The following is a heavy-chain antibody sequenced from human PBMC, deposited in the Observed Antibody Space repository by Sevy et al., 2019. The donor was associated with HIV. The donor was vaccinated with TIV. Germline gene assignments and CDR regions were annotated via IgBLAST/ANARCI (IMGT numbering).Heavy chain of an antibody. V-gene: IGHV3-33*01. D-gene: IGHD6-13*01. CDR1: GFTFSSYG. CDR3: ARDYGSSWYFDY. J-gene: IGHJ4*02. CDR2: IWYDGSNK. Sequence: GGSLRLSCAASGFTFSSYGMHWARQAPGKGLEWVAVIWYDGSNKYYADSVKGRFTISRDNSKNTLYLQMNSLRAEDTAVYYCARDYGSSWYFDYWGQGTLVTVSS.